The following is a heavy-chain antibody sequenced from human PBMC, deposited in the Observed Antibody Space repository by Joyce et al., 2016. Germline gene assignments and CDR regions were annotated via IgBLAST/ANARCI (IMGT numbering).Heavy chain of an antibody. V-gene: IGHV2-5*02. CDR1: GFSLTTPGGG. CDR2: IYWDDGK. CDR3: AHKRSAFDY. Sequence: QITLKESGPKLVKPTQTLTLTCTFSGFSLTTPGGGVGWIRKPPGKALEWLALIYWDDGKYYSPSLKSSLAVTKDTSKNQVVLTMTNMEPTDTATFYCAHKRSAFDYCGQGALVTVSS. D-gene: IGHD6-25*01. J-gene: IGHJ4*02.